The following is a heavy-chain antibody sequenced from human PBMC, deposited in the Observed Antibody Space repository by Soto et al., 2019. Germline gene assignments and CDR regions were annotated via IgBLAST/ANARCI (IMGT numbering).Heavy chain of an antibody. Sequence: TGGSLRLSCAASGFTFSTYAMQWVRQAPGKGLEWVSGISTNGDTANYADSVKGRFTISRDNSKNALYMQMNGLRPEDTAVYYCAKDLSRWPHYAFDSWGQGTLVTVSS. CDR1: GFTFSTYA. D-gene: IGHD4-17*01. CDR2: ISTNGDTA. CDR3: AKDLSRWPHYAFDS. V-gene: IGHV3-23*01. J-gene: IGHJ5*01.